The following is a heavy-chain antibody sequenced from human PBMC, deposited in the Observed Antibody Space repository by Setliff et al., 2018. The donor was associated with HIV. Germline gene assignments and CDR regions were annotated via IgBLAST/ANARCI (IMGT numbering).Heavy chain of an antibody. D-gene: IGHD2-15*01. CDR2: ISSSSRSK. J-gene: IGHJ6*02. V-gene: IGHV3-21*01. CDR3: AKDVCSGAYCYAYYYYGMDV. Sequence: GGSLRLSCEASGFTFSTYSMNWVRQAPGKGLEWVSSISSSSRSKYYADSVKGRSTISRDNSKNTLYLQMNSLRVEDTAVYYCAKDVCSGAYCYAYYYYGMDVWGQGTMVTVSS. CDR1: GFTFSTYS.